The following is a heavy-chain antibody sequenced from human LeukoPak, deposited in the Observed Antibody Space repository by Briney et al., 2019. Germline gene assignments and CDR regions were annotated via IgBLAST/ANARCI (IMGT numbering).Heavy chain of an antibody. CDR2: INHSGST. J-gene: IGHJ4*02. Sequence: SETLSLTCAVYRGSFSGHYWTWIRQSPGKGLEWIGEINHSGSTNYNASLKSRVTISVDTSKNRFSLRLSSVTAADTAVYYCARAPATAGTIDYWGQGTLVTVSS. D-gene: IGHD1-7*01. CDR3: ARAPATAGTIDY. CDR1: RGSFSGHY. V-gene: IGHV4-34*01.